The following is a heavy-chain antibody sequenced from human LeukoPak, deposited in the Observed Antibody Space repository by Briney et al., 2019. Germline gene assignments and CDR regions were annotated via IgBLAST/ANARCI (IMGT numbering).Heavy chain of an antibody. CDR3: ARVSSYSSSLWGIFDY. Sequence: ASVKLSCKASGYTFTSYGISWVRQAPGQGLEWMGWISAYNGNTNYAQKLQGRVTMTTDTSTSTAYMELRSLRSDDTAVYYCARVSSYSSSLWGIFDYWGQGTLVTVSS. CDR2: ISAYNGNT. CDR1: GYTFTSYG. V-gene: IGHV1-18*01. D-gene: IGHD6-13*01. J-gene: IGHJ4*02.